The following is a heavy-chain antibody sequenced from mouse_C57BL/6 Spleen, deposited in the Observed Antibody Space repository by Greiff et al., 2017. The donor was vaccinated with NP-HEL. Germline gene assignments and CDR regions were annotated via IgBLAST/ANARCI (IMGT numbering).Heavy chain of an antibody. CDR2: ISDGGSYT. J-gene: IGHJ1*03. CDR1: GFTFSSYA. Sequence: DVMLVESGGGLVKPGGSLKLSCAASGFTFSSYAMSWVRQTPEKRLEWVATISDGGSYTYYPDNVKGRFTISRDNAKNNLYLQMSHLKSEDTAMYYCARDEGLPYFDVWGTGTTVTVSS. D-gene: IGHD2-4*01. CDR3: ARDEGLPYFDV. V-gene: IGHV5-4*01.